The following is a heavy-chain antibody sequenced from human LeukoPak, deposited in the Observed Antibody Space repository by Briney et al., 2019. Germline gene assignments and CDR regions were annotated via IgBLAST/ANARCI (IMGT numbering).Heavy chain of an antibody. Sequence: PGGSLRLSCAASGFTVSSNYMSWVRQAPGKGLEWVSAIYSGGTTYYADAVKGRFTISRDNAKNSLYLQMNSLRAEDTAVYYCARDRYILTGYYYFDYWGQGTLVTVSS. CDR2: IYSGGTT. V-gene: IGHV3-66*01. J-gene: IGHJ4*02. CDR3: ARDRYILTGYYYFDY. CDR1: GFTVSSNY. D-gene: IGHD3-9*01.